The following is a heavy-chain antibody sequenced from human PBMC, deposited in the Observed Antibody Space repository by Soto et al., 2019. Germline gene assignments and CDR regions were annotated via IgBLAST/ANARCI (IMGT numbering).Heavy chain of an antibody. CDR3: ARTYYDFWSGYHNWFDL. CDR2: ISAYNGNT. Sequence: ASVKVSCKASGYTFTSYGISWVRQAPGQGLEWMGWISAYNGNTNYAQKLQGRVTMTTDTSTSTAYMELRSLRSDDTAVYYCARTYYDFWSGYHNWFDLWRQGTLVTVS. V-gene: IGHV1-18*01. J-gene: IGHJ5*02. D-gene: IGHD3-3*01. CDR1: GYTFTSYG.